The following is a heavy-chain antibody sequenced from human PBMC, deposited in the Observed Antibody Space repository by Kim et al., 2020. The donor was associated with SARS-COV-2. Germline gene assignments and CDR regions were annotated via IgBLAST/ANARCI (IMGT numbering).Heavy chain of an antibody. CDR1: GGSFSGYY. CDR2: INHSGST. CDR3: ATTYSSSLYGMDV. D-gene: IGHD6-13*01. J-gene: IGHJ6*02. Sequence: SETLSLTCAVYGGSFSGYYWSWIRQPPGKGLEWIGEINHSGSTNYNPSLKSRVTISVDTSKNQFSLKLSSVTAADTAVYYCATTYSSSLYGMDVWGQGTT. V-gene: IGHV4-34*01.